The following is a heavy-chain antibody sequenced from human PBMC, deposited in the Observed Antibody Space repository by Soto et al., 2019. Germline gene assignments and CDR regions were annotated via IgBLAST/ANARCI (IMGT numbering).Heavy chain of an antibody. Sequence: SETLSLTCAVYGGSFSGYYWSWIRQPPGKGLEWIGEINHSGSTNYNPSLKSRVTISVDTSKNQFSLKLSSVTAADTAVYYCARVRENPYYDFWSGPLGDWFDPWGQGTLVTVS. V-gene: IGHV4-34*01. J-gene: IGHJ5*02. D-gene: IGHD3-3*01. CDR3: ARVRENPYYDFWSGPLGDWFDP. CDR1: GGSFSGYY. CDR2: INHSGST.